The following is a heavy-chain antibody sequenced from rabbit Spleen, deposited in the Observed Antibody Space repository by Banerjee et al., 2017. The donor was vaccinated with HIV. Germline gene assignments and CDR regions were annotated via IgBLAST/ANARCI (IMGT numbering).Heavy chain of an antibody. CDR1: GFSFSSNYY. CDR2: IYGDSSGST. D-gene: IGHD2-1*01. CDR3: ARGSATMTMVITGYYLNL. Sequence: QSLEESGGDLVKPGASLTLTCTASGFSFSSNYYMCWVRQAPGKGLECIACIYGDSSGSTWYASWAKGRFTISKTSSTTVTLQMTSLTAADTATYFCARGSATMTMVITGYYLNLWGPGTLVTVS. J-gene: IGHJ4*01. V-gene: IGHV1S40*01.